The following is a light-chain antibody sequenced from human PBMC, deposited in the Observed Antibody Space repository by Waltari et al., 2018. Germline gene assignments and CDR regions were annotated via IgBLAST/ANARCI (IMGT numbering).Light chain of an antibody. V-gene: IGKV3-15*01. Sequence: EIEMTQSPATLSVSPGERATLSCRASQSVSSYLAWYQQKPGQGPRLLIYDASTRVTGIPARFSGSGSGMEFTLTISSLQSEDSAIYYCLHYYNWPLTFGGGTKVEIQ. CDR2: DAS. J-gene: IGKJ4*01. CDR3: LHYYNWPLT. CDR1: QSVSSY.